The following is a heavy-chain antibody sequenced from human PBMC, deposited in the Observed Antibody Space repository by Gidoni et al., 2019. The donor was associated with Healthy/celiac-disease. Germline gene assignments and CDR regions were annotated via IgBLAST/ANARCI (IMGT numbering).Heavy chain of an antibody. Sequence: TLSLTCAVYGGSFSGNYWSWIRQPPGKGLEWIGEINHSGSTNYNPSLKSRVTISVDTSKNQFSLKLSSVTAAETAVYYCARVRVSGYSYGSGRYTRLRPFDYWGQGTLVTVSS. V-gene: IGHV4-34*01. CDR1: GGSFSGNY. CDR2: INHSGST. D-gene: IGHD3-10*01. CDR3: ARVRVSGYSYGSGRYTRLRPFDY. J-gene: IGHJ4*02.